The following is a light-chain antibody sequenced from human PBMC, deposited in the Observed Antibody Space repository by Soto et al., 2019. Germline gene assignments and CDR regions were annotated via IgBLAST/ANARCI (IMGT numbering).Light chain of an antibody. J-gene: IGKJ5*01. CDR1: QGISNF. V-gene: IGKV1-27*01. CDR2: AAS. CDR3: QKYSSVIT. Sequence: DIQMTQSPSPLSASVGDRVPITCRASQGISNFLAWYQQKPGKVPKLLISAASTLQSGVPSRFSGSGSGTDFTLTITSLQPEDVATYYCQKYSSVITFGQGTRLEI.